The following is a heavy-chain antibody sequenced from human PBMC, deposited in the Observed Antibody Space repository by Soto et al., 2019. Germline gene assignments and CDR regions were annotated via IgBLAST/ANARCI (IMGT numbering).Heavy chain of an antibody. CDR2: ISGSGGST. V-gene: IGHV3-23*01. D-gene: IGHD2-2*01. Sequence: GGSLRLSCAASGFTFSSYAMSWVRQAPGKGLEWVSAISGSGGSTYYADSVKGRFTISRDNSKNTLYLQMNSLRAEDTAVYYCAKESQKCSSTSCQFDYWGQGTLVTVSS. CDR3: AKESQKCSSTSCQFDY. CDR1: GFTFSSYA. J-gene: IGHJ4*02.